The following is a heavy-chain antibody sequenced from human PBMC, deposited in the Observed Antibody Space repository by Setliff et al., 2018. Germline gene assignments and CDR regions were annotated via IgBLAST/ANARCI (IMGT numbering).Heavy chain of an antibody. CDR1: GYTFRNYA. J-gene: IGHJ4*02. D-gene: IGHD5-18*01. V-gene: IGHV1-18*01. CDR3: ARAPSVELVTIRTNSWFTY. Sequence: ASVTVSCKASGYTFRNYAFAWVRQAPGQGLEWVGWISVYNGDTNYVQKFQGRVTLTTDTSTSTAYMELRSLTSDDSAFYYCARAPSVELVTIRTNSWFTYWGQGTLVTVSS. CDR2: ISVYNGDT.